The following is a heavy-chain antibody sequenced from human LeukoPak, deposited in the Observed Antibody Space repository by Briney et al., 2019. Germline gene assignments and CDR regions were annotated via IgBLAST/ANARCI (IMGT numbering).Heavy chain of an antibody. CDR2: IYYSGSP. D-gene: IGHD3-22*01. CDR3: ARERSPHSSGYYSYFDY. CDR1: GGSISSYY. V-gene: IGHV4-59*12. Sequence: SSETLSLTCTVSGGSISSYYWNWIRQPPGKGLEWIGCIYYSGSPNYNPSLKGRVTISIDTSKNQFSLKLSSVTAADTAVYYCARERSPHSSGYYSYFDYWGQGTLVTVSS. J-gene: IGHJ4*02.